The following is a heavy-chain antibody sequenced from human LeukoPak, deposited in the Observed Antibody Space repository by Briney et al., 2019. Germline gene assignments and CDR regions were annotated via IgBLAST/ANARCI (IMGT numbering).Heavy chain of an antibody. V-gene: IGHV4-34*01. CDR1: GGSFSGYY. CDR3: ARGLVVRVVAARGNWFDP. Sequence: SETLSLTCAVYGGSFSGYYWSWIRQPPGKGLEWIGEINHGGSTNYNPSLKSRVTISVDTSKNQFSLKLSSVTAADTAVYYCARGLVVRVVAARGNWFDPWGQGTLVTVSS. J-gene: IGHJ5*02. CDR2: INHGGST. D-gene: IGHD2-15*01.